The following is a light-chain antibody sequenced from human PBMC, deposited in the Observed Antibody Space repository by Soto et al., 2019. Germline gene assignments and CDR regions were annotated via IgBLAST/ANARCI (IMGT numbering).Light chain of an antibody. CDR2: KTS. CDR3: QQYNSFT. J-gene: IGKJ3*01. CDR1: QSISSW. Sequence: DIQMTQSPSTLSASVGDRVTITCRASQSISSWLAWYQQKPGKAPKLLIYKTSSLESGVPSRFRGSGSGTEFTLTISSLQPDDFATYYCQQYNSFTFGPGTKVDIK. V-gene: IGKV1-5*03.